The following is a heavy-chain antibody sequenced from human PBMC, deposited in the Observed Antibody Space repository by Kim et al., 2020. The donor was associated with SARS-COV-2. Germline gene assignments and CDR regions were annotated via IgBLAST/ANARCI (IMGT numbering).Heavy chain of an antibody. CDR3: MSYSCCSPYFYSLDV. CDR1: GGSINTRTYR. V-gene: IGHV4-39*01. CDR2: ITDDGTT. J-gene: IGHJ6*01. Sequence: SETLSLTCSVSGGSINTRTYRWGWIRQPPDRGLQGIGSITDDGTTFSTPSLKRRATIFVDTSTNQFSLRLGFVTATDTVVYYSMSYSCCSPYFYSLDVWG. D-gene: IGHD3-9*01.